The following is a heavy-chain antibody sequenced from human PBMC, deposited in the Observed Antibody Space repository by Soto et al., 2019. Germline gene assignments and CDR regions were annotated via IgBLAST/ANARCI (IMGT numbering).Heavy chain of an antibody. Sequence: QVQLVESGGGVVQPGRSLRLSCAASGFTFSSHAMHWVRQAPGTGLERVAVISYDGSNKYYADSVKGRFTISRDNSKNTLYLQMNSLRAEDTAVYYCARSAAPAGEHPLYYGMDVWGQGTTVTVSS. V-gene: IGHV3-30-3*01. CDR2: ISYDGSNK. D-gene: IGHD3-16*01. CDR1: GFTFSSHA. CDR3: ARSAAPAGEHPLYYGMDV. J-gene: IGHJ6*02.